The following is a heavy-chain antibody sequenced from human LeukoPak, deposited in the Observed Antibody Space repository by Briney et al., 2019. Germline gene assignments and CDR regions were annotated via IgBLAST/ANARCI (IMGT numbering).Heavy chain of an antibody. CDR1: GYTFTRYG. Sequence: ASVKVSCKASGYTFTRYGISWVRQAPGQGLEWMGWISAYNGDTNYAQNFQGRVTMATDTSTSTAYMELSSLRSEDTAVYYCATQGYCSGGSCYSNFDYWGQGTLVTVSS. CDR3: ATQGYCSGGSCYSNFDY. J-gene: IGHJ4*02. D-gene: IGHD2-15*01. CDR2: ISAYNGDT. V-gene: IGHV1-18*01.